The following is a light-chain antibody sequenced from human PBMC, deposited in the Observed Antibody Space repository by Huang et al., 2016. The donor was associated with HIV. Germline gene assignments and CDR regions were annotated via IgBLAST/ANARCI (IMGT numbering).Light chain of an antibody. CDR3: QQYNSYPWT. CDR2: DVS. J-gene: IGKJ1*01. Sequence: DIQMTQSPSTLSASVGDRVTITCRASQRIGNFLAGYQQEPGKAPSLLIYDVSSLQSGVPSTFSGSGSWTEFTLTISSLQPDNFATYYCQQYNSYPWTFGQGTRVEIK. V-gene: IGKV1-5*01. CDR1: QRIGNF.